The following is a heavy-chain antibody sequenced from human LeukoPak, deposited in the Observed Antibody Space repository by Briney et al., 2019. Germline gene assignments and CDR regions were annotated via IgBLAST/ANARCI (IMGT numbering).Heavy chain of an antibody. D-gene: IGHD6-13*01. CDR3: ARDWIAAAANWFDP. CDR2: IWYDGSNK. J-gene: IGHJ5*02. Sequence: HPGGSLRLSCAAFGFTFSSYGMHWVRQAPGKGLEWVAVIWYDGSNKYYADSVKGRFTISRDNSKNTLYLQMNSLRAEDTAVYYCARDWIAAAANWFDPWGQGTLVTVSS. CDR1: GFTFSSYG. V-gene: IGHV3-33*01.